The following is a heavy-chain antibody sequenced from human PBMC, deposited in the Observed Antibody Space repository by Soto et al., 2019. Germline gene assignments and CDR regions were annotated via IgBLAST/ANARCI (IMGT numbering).Heavy chain of an antibody. CDR1: GYTFTSYG. D-gene: IGHD2-15*01. Sequence: ASVKVSCKASGYTFTSYGISWVRQAPGQGLEWMGWISAYNGNTNYAQKLQGRVTMTTDTSTSTAYMELRSLRSDDTAVYYCARDCERYCSGGSCYSDYWGQGTLVTVSS. CDR3: ARDCERYCSGGSCYSDY. J-gene: IGHJ4*02. CDR2: ISAYNGNT. V-gene: IGHV1-18*01.